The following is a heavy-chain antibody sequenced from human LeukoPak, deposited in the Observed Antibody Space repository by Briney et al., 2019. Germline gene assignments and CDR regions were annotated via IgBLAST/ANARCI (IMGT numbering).Heavy chain of an antibody. CDR1: GFTFSSYA. CDR3: AKDKVGATGEFDY. CDR2: ISGSGGST. D-gene: IGHD1-26*01. J-gene: IGHJ4*02. V-gene: IGHV3-23*01. Sequence: GGSLRLSCAASGFTFSSYAMSWIRQAPGKGLEWVSAISGSGGSTYYADSVKGRFTISRDNSKNTLYLQTNSLRAEDTAVYYCAKDKVGATGEFDYWGQGTLVTVSS.